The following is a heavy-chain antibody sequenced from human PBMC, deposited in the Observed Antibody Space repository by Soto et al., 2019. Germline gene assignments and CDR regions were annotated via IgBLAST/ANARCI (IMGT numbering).Heavy chain of an antibody. Sequence: QVQLQQWGAGLLKPSETLSLTCAVYGGSFSGYYWSWIRQPPGKGLEWIGEINHSGSTNYNPSLKSRVTISVDTSPNQCSLKLSSVTAEETAVYYCARSIAEGYCSRSSCYKYFDYWGQGTLVTVSS. CDR3: ARSIAEGYCSRSSCYKYFDY. CDR2: INHSGST. J-gene: IGHJ4*02. CDR1: GGSFSGYY. V-gene: IGHV4-34*01. D-gene: IGHD2-2*02.